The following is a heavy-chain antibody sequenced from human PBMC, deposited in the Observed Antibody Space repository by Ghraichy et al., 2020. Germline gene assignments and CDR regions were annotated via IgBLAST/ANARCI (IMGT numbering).Heavy chain of an antibody. CDR2: IYYSGNT. CDR1: GGSISSSSYY. Sequence: SETLSLTCTVSGGSISSSSYYWGWIRQPPGKGLEWIGSIYYSGNTYYNPSLKSRVTTSIDTSKNQFSLKLSSVTAADTAVYYCARLEGYYYDSSGYSYYWGQGTLVTVSS. V-gene: IGHV4-39*01. CDR3: ARLEGYYYDSSGYSYY. D-gene: IGHD3-22*01. J-gene: IGHJ4*02.